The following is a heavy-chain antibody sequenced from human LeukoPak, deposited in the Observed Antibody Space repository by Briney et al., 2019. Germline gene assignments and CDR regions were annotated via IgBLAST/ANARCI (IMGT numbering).Heavy chain of an antibody. CDR2: IYSGGST. Sequence: PGGSLRLSCAASGFTVSSNYMSWVRQAPGKGLEWVSVIYSGGSTYSADSVKGRFTISRDNSKNTLYLQMNSLRAEDTAVYYCARGRLGGHLGYWGQGTLVTVSS. V-gene: IGHV3-53*01. CDR3: ARGRLGGHLGY. D-gene: IGHD3-16*01. J-gene: IGHJ4*02. CDR1: GFTVSSNY.